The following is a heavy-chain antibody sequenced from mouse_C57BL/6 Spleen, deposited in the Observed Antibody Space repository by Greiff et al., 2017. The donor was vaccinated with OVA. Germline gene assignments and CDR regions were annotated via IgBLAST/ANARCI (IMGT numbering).Heavy chain of an antibody. CDR2: ISNGGGST. Sequence: VESGGGLVQPGGSLKLSCAASGFTFSDYYMYWVRQTPEKRLEWVAYISNGGGSTYYPDTVKGRFTISRDNAKNTLYLQMSRLKSEDTAMYYCARRSYGNYYAMDYWGQGTSVTVSS. J-gene: IGHJ4*01. V-gene: IGHV5-12*01. CDR1: GFTFSDYY. D-gene: IGHD2-1*01. CDR3: ARRSYGNYYAMDY.